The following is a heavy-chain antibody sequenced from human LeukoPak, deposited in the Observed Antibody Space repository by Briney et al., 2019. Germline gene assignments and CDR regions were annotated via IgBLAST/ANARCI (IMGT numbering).Heavy chain of an antibody. CDR1: GFTFRTYA. D-gene: IGHD3-9*01. CDR3: AKGAYYDISTGASDY. Sequence: GGSLRLSCAASGFTFRTYAMSWVRQAPGKGLEWVSGINGSGGSTYYADSVKGRFTISRDNAKNTLYLQMSSPGAEDTAVYYCAKGAYYDISTGASDYGGQGTLVTVSS. CDR2: INGSGGST. J-gene: IGHJ4*02. V-gene: IGHV3-23*01.